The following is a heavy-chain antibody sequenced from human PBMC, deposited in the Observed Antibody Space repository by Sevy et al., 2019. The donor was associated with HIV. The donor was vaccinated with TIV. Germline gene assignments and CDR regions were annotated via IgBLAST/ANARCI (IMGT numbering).Heavy chain of an antibody. CDR3: AIESSGRYDFDY. CDR1: GYTFTSYY. J-gene: IGHJ4*02. CDR2: INPSGGST. Sequence: ASVKVSCKASGYTFTSYYMHWVRQAPGQGLEWMGIINPSGGSTSYAQKFQGRVTMTRDTSTSTVYMELSSLRSEDTAVYYCAIESSGRYDFDYWGQGTLVTVSS. V-gene: IGHV1-46*03. D-gene: IGHD1-26*01.